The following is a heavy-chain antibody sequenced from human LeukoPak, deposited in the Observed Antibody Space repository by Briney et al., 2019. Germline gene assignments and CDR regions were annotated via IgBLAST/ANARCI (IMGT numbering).Heavy chain of an antibody. Sequence: GGSLRLSCAASGFTFSRYWMRWVRQAPGKGREWVGNIKKDGSEKYYVDSVKGRFTISRDNAKTSLYLQMNSLRAEDTAVYYCARDLSGVTGYTYGRGIDYWGQGTLVTVSS. CDR3: ARDLSGVTGYTYGRGIDY. J-gene: IGHJ4*02. CDR2: IKKDGSEK. CDR1: GFTFSRYW. D-gene: IGHD5-18*01. V-gene: IGHV3-7*01.